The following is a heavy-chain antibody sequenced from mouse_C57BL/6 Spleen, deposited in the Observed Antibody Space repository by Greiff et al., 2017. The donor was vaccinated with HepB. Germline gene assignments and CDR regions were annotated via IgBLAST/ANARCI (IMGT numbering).Heavy chain of an antibody. D-gene: IGHD2-5*01. J-gene: IGHJ2*01. CDR1: GFTFSDYG. CDR3: ERPGRGYSSYLDY. V-gene: IGHV5-17*01. Sequence: EVMLVESGGGLVKPGGSLKLSCAASGFTFSDYGMHWVRQAPEKGLEWVAYISRGSSTIYYADTVKGRFTISRDNAKNTLFLQMTSLRSEDTAMYYCERPGRGYSSYLDYWGQGTTLTVSS. CDR2: ISRGSSTI.